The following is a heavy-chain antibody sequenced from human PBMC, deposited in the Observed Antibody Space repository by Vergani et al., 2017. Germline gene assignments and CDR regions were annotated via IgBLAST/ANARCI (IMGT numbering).Heavy chain of an antibody. Sequence: EVQLLESGGGLVQPGGSLRLSCAASGFTFSDYAMNWVRQAPGKGVEWVSSIGNSGVTTFYADSVKGRFTISRDNSKNTLYLQMNSLRGDDTAVYYCAKRRATGSRELDYWGQGTLVTVSS. D-gene: IGHD1-26*01. J-gene: IGHJ4*02. V-gene: IGHV3-23*01. CDR2: IGNSGVTT. CDR1: GFTFSDYA. CDR3: AKRRATGSRELDY.